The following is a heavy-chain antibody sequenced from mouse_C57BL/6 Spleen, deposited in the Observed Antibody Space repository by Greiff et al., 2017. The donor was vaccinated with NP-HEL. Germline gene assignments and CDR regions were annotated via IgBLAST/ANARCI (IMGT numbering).Heavy chain of an antibody. CDR1: GYTFTDYE. D-gene: IGHD2-2*01. CDR2: IDPETGGT. CDR3: TRYGYDVAMDY. J-gene: IGHJ4*01. Sequence: QVQLKESGAELVRPGASVTLSCKASGYTFTDYEMHWVKQTPVHGLEWIGAIDPETGGTAYNQKFKGKAILTADKSSSTAYMELRSLTSEDSAVYYCTRYGYDVAMDYWGQGTSVTVSS. V-gene: IGHV1-15*01.